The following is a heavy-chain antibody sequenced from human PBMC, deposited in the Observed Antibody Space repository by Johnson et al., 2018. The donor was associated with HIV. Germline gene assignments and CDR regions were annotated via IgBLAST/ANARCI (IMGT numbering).Heavy chain of an antibody. CDR3: ARKKDAAFDI. V-gene: IGHV3-30*03. CDR1: GCTFSNYW. J-gene: IGHJ3*02. CDR2: ISYDGSNK. Sequence: QVQLVESGGGVVQPGGSLRLSCAASGCTFSNYWMTWVRQAPGKGLEWVAVISYDGSNKYYADSVRDRFTISRDNSKNTLYLQMNSLRADDTAVYYCARKKDAAFDIWGQGTMVTVSS.